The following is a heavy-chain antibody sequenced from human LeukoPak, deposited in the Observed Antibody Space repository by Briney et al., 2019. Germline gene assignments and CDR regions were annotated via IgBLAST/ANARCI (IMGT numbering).Heavy chain of an antibody. Sequence: SETLSLTCAVYGGSFSGYYWSWIRQPPGKGLEWIGEINHSGYTNYNPSLKSRVTISVDTSNNQFSLKLSSMTCADPAGLYCARVTKSSGYRPVDFDISGQRRTVSPSS. CDR1: GGSFSGYY. J-gene: IGHJ3*02. CDR2: INHSGYT. CDR3: ARVTKSSGYRPVDFDI. D-gene: IGHD3-22*01. V-gene: IGHV4-34*01.